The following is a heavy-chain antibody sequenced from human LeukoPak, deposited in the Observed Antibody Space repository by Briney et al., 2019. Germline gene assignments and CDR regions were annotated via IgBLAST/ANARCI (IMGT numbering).Heavy chain of an antibody. CDR2: IIPIFGTA. Sequence: ASVKVSCKASGGTFSSYAISWVRQAPGQGLEWMGGIIPIFGTANYAQKFQGRVTMTRDTSTSTVYMELSSLRSEDTAVYYCARDIRFWSGYYNAWFDPWGQGTLVTVSS. J-gene: IGHJ5*02. CDR3: ARDIRFWSGYYNAWFDP. V-gene: IGHV1-69*05. D-gene: IGHD3-3*01. CDR1: GGTFSSYA.